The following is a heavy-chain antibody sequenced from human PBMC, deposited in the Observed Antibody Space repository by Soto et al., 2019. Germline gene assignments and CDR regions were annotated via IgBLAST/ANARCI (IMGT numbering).Heavy chain of an antibody. J-gene: IGHJ3*01. CDR1: GYTFASSL. V-gene: IGHV5-51*01. Sequence: PXEVLKTSWKGSGYTFASSLIVWVRQSPETGLEWLGIIYGGDSETRYKPSLQGQFTISADKSISTAYLQWSDLTASDTAMYFCAILKNCGSGTYRISFDAWGQGTMVTVSS. D-gene: IGHD3-10*01. CDR3: AILKNCGSGTYRISFDA. CDR2: IYGGDSET.